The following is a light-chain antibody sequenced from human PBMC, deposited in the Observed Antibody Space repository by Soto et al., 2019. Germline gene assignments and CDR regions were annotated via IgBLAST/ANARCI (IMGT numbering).Light chain of an antibody. Sequence: AIRMTQSPSSLSTSTGARVPITCRASQGISSYLAWYQQKPGKAPKLLIYAASTLQSGVPSRFSGSGSGTDFTLTISCLQSEDFATYYCQQYYSYRTFGQGTKVDIK. CDR2: AAS. CDR3: QQYYSYRT. CDR1: QGISSY. V-gene: IGKV1-8*01. J-gene: IGKJ1*01.